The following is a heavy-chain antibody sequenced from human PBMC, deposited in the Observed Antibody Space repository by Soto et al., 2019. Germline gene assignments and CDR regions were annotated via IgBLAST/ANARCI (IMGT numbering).Heavy chain of an antibody. V-gene: IGHV5-51*01. CDR1: GYSFTSYW. CDR2: IYPGDSDT. J-gene: IGHJ4*02. D-gene: IGHD3-22*01. Sequence: PGESLKISCKGSGYSFTSYWIGWVRQMPGKGLEWMGIIYPGDSDTRYSPSFQGQVTISADKSISTAYLQWSSLKASDTAMYYCARHPYYYDSSGRTGYFDYWGQGTLVTVSS. CDR3: ARHPYYYDSSGRTGYFDY.